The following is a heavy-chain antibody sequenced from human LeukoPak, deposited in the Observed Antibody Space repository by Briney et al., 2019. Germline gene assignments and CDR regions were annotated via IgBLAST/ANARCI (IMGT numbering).Heavy chain of an antibody. V-gene: IGHV4-39*01. CDR1: GGSISSSSYF. CDR2: VHYSGST. CDR3: ARQLYVSGSYYAPMDV. J-gene: IGHJ6*03. D-gene: IGHD3-10*01. Sequence: SETLSLTCSVSGGSISSSSYFWGWIRQPPGKGLEWIASVHYSGSTYYNPSLKSRVTISIDTSKNQFSLKLSSVTAADTAVYFCARQLYVSGSYYAPMDVWGKGTTVTISS.